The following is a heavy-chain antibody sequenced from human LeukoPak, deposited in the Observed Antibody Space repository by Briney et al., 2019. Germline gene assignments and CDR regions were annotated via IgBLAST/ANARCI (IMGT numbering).Heavy chain of an antibody. J-gene: IGHJ6*03. CDR2: IIPIFGTP. CDR1: GGTFSSYA. Sequence: SVKVSCKASGGTFSSYAISGVRQAPGQGLEWMGGIIPIFGTPNYAQTLQGRVTITADESTSTASMELSSLRSEDTAVYYCARDYSAIGVVTDYYYMDVWGKGTTVTVSS. V-gene: IGHV1-69*13. CDR3: ARDYSAIGVVTDYYYMDV. D-gene: IGHD3-3*01.